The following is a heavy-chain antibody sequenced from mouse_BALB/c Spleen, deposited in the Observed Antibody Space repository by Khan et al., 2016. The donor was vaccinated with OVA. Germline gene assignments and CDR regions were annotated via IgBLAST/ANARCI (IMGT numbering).Heavy chain of an antibody. J-gene: IGHJ4*01. CDR2: ISSGGDNT. Sequence: EVELVESGGGLVKPGGSLKLSCTASRFAFSSYDMSWVRQTPEKRLEWVAYISSGGDNTYYPDTVKGRFTISRDNAKNTLYLQMSSLKSEDTAMDYCARRADYNGYDYAMDYWGQGTSVTVSS. CDR1: RFAFSSYD. D-gene: IGHD1-2*01. CDR3: ARRADYNGYDYAMDY. V-gene: IGHV5-12-1*01.